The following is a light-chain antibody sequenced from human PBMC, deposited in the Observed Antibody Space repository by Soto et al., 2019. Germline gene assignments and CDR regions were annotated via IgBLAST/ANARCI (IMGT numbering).Light chain of an antibody. J-gene: IGLJ1*01. CDR2: EVS. CDR1: SSDVGGYNY. V-gene: IGLV2-8*01. CDR3: SSYAGSNNYV. Sequence: QSALTQPPSASGSPGQSVTISCTGTSSDVGGYNYVSWYQQHPRKAAKLMIYEVSKRPSGVPDRFSGSKSGNTAFLTVSGLQAEDEADYYCSSYAGSNNYVFGTGTKVTVL.